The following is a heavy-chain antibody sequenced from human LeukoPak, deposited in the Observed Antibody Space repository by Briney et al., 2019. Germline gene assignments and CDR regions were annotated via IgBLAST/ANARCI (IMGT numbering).Heavy chain of an antibody. CDR2: INHSGST. J-gene: IGHJ4*02. CDR3: ARGRGCSGGSCYWVY. CDR1: GGSISSYY. Sequence: PSETLSLTCTVSGGSISSYYWSWIRQPPGKGLEWIGEINHSGSTNYNPSLKSRVTISVDTSKNQFSLKLSSVTAADTAVYYCARGRGCSGGSCYWVYWGQGTLVTVSS. V-gene: IGHV4-34*01. D-gene: IGHD2-15*01.